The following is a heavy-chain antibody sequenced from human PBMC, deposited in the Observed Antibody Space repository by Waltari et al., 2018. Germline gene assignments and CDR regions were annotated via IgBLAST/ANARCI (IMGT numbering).Heavy chain of an antibody. CDR1: GYTFTGYY. Sequence: QVQLVQSGAEVKKPGASVKVSCKASGYTFTGYYMHWVRQAPGQGLEWMVWINPNSGGTNYAQKFQGWVTMTRDTSISTAYMELSRLRSDDTAVYYCARGADYYDSSARWDYWGQGTLVTVSS. D-gene: IGHD3-22*01. J-gene: IGHJ4*02. CDR3: ARGADYYDSSARWDY. V-gene: IGHV1-2*04. CDR2: INPNSGGT.